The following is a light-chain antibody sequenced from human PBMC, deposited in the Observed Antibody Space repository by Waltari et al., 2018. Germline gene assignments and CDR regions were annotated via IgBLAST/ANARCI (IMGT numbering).Light chain of an antibody. J-gene: IGKJ4*01. Sequence: DIQMTQSPSSLSASVGDRVTITCRASQSISRNLNWYQQKPGKDPKLLIYAASGLQNGVPSRFSGSGSGTDFTLTISSLQPEDFATYYCQQSYSIPLTFGGGTKVEIK. CDR3: QQSYSIPLT. V-gene: IGKV1-39*01. CDR2: AAS. CDR1: QSISRN.